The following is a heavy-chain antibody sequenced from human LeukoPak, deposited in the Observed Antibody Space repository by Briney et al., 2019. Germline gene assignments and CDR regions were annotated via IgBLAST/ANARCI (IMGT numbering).Heavy chain of an antibody. CDR2: IYYSGST. J-gene: IGHJ4*02. D-gene: IGHD6-13*01. V-gene: IGHV4-39*07. CDR3: ARDSYSSSWPYYFDY. CDR1: GGSISSSSYY. Sequence: SETLSLTCTVSGGSISSSSYYWGWIRQPPGKGLEWIGSIYYSGSTYYNPSLKSRVTISVDTSKNQFSLKLSSVTAADTAVYYCARDSYSSSWPYYFDYWGQGTLVTVSS.